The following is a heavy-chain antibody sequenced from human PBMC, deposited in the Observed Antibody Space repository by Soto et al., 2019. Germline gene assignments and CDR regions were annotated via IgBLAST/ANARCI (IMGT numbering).Heavy chain of an antibody. J-gene: IGHJ5*02. Sequence: EVQLVEAGGALVRPGESLRLSCAASGFTFSNAWMNWVRQAPGKGLEWVGLIKSKTDGGTTDYATPLKARFTISIDDSKNTLFLQMNGLQAEDTALYYCATFFRVTVTMTWGQGTLVTVSS. CDR2: IKSKTDGGTT. V-gene: IGHV3-15*07. D-gene: IGHD1-7*01. CDR3: ATFFRVTVTMT. CDR1: GFTFSNAW.